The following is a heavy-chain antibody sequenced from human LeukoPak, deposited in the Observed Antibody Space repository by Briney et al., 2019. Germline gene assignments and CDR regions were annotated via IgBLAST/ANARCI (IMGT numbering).Heavy chain of an antibody. CDR1: GFTFNSYA. V-gene: IGHV3-23*01. D-gene: IGHD1-26*01. J-gene: IGHJ4*02. CDR2: ITDSGIST. CDR3: AKGSRGNYDY. Sequence: GGSLRLSCAASGFTFNSYAMAWVRQAPEKGLEWVSSITDSGISTYYAGSVKGRFTISRDNSKNTLYLQMTSLRAEDTAVYYCAKGSRGNYDYWGQGPLVTFSS.